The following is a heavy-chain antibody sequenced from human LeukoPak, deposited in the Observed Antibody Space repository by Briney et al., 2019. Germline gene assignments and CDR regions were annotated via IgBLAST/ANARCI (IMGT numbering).Heavy chain of an antibody. Sequence: GGSLRLSCAASGFTFSSYAMHWVRQAPGKGLEWVAVISYDGSNKYYADSVRGRFTISRDNSKSSLYLQMDSLRAEDTAVYYCARPDDLLLYDYWGQGTLVTVSS. CDR1: GFTFSSYA. CDR3: ARPDDLLLYDY. V-gene: IGHV3-30*04. J-gene: IGHJ4*02. D-gene: IGHD2/OR15-2a*01. CDR2: ISYDGSNK.